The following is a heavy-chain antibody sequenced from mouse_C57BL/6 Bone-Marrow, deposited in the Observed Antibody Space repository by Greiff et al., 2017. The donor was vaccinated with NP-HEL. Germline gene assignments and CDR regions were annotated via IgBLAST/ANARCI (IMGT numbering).Heavy chain of an antibody. CDR3: ARNPLRRSPCYAMDY. Sequence: VKLMESGPGLVAPSQSLSITCTVSGFSLTSYAISWVRQPPGKGLEWLGVIWTGGGTNYNSALKSRLSISKDNSKSQVFLKMNSLQTDDTARYYCARNPLRRSPCYAMDYWGQGTSVTVSS. CDR2: IWTGGGT. V-gene: IGHV2-9-1*01. CDR1: GFSLTSYA. D-gene: IGHD1-1*01. J-gene: IGHJ4*01.